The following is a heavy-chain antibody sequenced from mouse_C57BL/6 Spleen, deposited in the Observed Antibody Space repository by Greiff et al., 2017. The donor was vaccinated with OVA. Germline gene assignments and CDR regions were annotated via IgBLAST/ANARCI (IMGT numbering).Heavy chain of an antibody. CDR2: ISYDGSN. CDR1: GYSITSGYY. J-gene: IGHJ2*01. Sequence: VQLKESGPGLVKPSQSLSLTCSVTGYSITSGYYWNWIRQFPGNKLEWMGYISYDGSNNYNPSLKNRISITRDTSKNQFFLKLNSVTTEDTATYYCARGGYSNLDYWGQGTTLTVSS. V-gene: IGHV3-6*01. D-gene: IGHD2-5*01. CDR3: ARGGYSNLDY.